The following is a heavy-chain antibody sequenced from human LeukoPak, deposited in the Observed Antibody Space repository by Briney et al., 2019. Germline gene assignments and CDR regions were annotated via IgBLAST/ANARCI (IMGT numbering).Heavy chain of an antibody. CDR3: ASKGNGGNSDFDY. D-gene: IGHD4-23*01. CDR2: IYYSGST. V-gene: IGHV4-59*01. Sequence: SETLSLTCTVSGGSISSYYWSWIRQPPGKGLEWIGYIYYSGSTNYNPSLKSRVTISVDTSKNQFSLKLSSVTAADTAVYYCASKGNGGNSDFDYWAREPWSPSPQ. J-gene: IGHJ4*02. CDR1: GGSISSYY.